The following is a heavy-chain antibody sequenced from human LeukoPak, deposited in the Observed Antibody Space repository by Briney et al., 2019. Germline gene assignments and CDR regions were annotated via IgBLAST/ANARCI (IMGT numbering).Heavy chain of an antibody. CDR2: IYPGDSDT. J-gene: IGHJ4*02. D-gene: IGHD3-22*01. CDR3: ARALYYDSSGYYDY. CDR1: GYSFTSYW. Sequence: GESLKISCKDSGYSFTSYWIGGVRQMPGKGREWMGIIYPGDSDTRYSPSFQGQVTISADKSISAAYLQWSSLKASDTAMYYCARALYYDSSGYYDYWGQGTLVTVSS. V-gene: IGHV5-51*01.